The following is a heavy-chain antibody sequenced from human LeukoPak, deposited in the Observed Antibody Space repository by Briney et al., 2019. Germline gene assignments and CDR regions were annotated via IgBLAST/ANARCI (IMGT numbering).Heavy chain of an antibody. J-gene: IGHJ3*02. Sequence: GSSLRLSCAACEFTFNNYGMHWLRQATGKGLEWVAVIWFYGINKYYADSVKGRFTISRDNSKNTLFLQMNSLRAEDTAVYYCATGATSGSEAFDIWGQGTMVTVSS. D-gene: IGHD1-26*01. CDR3: ATGATSGSEAFDI. CDR2: IWFYGINK. V-gene: IGHV3-33*01. CDR1: EFTFNNYG.